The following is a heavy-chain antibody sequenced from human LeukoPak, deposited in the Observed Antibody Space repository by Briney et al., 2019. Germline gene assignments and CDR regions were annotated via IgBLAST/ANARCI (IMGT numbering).Heavy chain of an antibody. V-gene: IGHV3-64D*09. CDR2: INSNGRST. Sequence: PGGSLRLSCSASGFTFSAYAMHWVRQAPGKGLEYVSAINSNGRSTYYADSVKGRFTISRDNSKNTVYLQMSRLRAEDTAIYYCVKELLTTTSAFDYWGQGTLVTVSS. D-gene: IGHD4/OR15-4a*01. CDR3: VKELLTTTSAFDY. CDR1: GFTFSAYA. J-gene: IGHJ4*02.